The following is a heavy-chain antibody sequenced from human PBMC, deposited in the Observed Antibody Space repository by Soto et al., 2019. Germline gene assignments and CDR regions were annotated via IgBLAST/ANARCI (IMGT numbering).Heavy chain of an antibody. J-gene: IGHJ5*02. CDR1: GYTFSTYG. D-gene: IGHD2-15*01. CDR3: ARNEYCSGDKCYTGWFDP. CDR2: INTYNSDT. Sequence: QVQLVQSGAEVKESGASVKVSCKASGYTFSTYGIRWVRQAPGPGLVWMGWINTYNSDTKHGQNVQGRVAMTTDESTSTFYMERRSLRSDYTAIDYRARNEYCSGDKCYTGWFDPWGQGARVTVSS. V-gene: IGHV1-18*01.